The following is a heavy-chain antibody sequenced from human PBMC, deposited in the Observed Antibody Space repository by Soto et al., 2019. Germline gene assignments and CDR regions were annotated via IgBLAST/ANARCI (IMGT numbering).Heavy chain of an antibody. CDR3: SRGSGWLTDY. D-gene: IGHD6-19*01. CDR2: IHSSGTT. CDR1: CGSFSPNY. Sequence: PSEALSLTCPFSCGSFSPNYLSLILQRPGKGLGWIGNIHSSGTTNYNPSLESRVTISLDTSMSQCSLRMNSVTAADTAVYFCSRGSGWLTDYWGQGTQVTVSS. V-gene: IGHV4-59*08. J-gene: IGHJ4*02.